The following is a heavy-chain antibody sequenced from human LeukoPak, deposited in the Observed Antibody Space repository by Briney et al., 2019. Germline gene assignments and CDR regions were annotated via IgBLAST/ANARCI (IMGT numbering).Heavy chain of an antibody. V-gene: IGHV1-18*01. J-gene: IGHJ4*02. CDR3: ARDLLWFGEPNPDY. CDR1: GYTFTSYG. Sequence: ASVKVSCKASGYTFTSYGISWVRQAPGQGLEWMGWISAYNGNTNYAQKLQGRVTMTTDTSASTAYMELRSLRSDDTAVYYCARDLLWFGEPNPDYWGQGTLVTVSS. D-gene: IGHD3-10*01. CDR2: ISAYNGNT.